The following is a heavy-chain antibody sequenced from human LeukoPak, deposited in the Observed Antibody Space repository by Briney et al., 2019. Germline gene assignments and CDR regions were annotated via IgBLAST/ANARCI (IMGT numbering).Heavy chain of an antibody. J-gene: IGHJ4*02. V-gene: IGHV4-61*02. CDR3: ARDHALVAGTSGFDY. CDR2: IYTSGST. CDR1: GGSISSGSYY. Sequence: SETLSLTCTVSGGSISSGSYYWSWIRQPAGKGLEWIGRIYTSGSTNYNPSLKSRVTISVGTSKNQFSLKLSSVTAADTAVYYCARDHALVAGTSGFDYWGQGTLVTVSS. D-gene: IGHD6-19*01.